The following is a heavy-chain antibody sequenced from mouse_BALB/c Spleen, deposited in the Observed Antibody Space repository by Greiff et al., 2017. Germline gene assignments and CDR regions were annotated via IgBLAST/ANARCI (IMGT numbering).Heavy chain of an antibody. D-gene: IGHD1-1*01. J-gene: IGHJ3*01. CDR1: GYTFTSYY. CDR3: TRSYYGTLFAY. V-gene: IGHV1S81*02. CDR2: INPSNGGT. Sequence: VQVVESGAELVKPGASVKLSCKASGYTFTSYYMYWVKQRPGQGLEWIGEINPSNGGTNFNEKFKSKATLTVDKSSSTAYMQLSSLTSEDSAVYYCTRSYYGTLFAYWGQGTLVTVSA.